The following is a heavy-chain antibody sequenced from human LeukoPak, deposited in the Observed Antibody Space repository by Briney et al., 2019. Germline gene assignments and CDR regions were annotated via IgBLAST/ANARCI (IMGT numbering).Heavy chain of an antibody. CDR2: INSDGSST. CDR3: ARDLSSGYYPELFDY. CDR1: GFTFSRYW. Sequence: PGGSLRLSCAASGFTFSRYWMHWVRQAPGKGLVWVSRINSDGSSTTYADSVKGRFTISRDNAKNTLYLQMNNLRAEDTAVYYCARDLSSGYYPELFDYWGQGTLVIVSS. J-gene: IGHJ4*02. V-gene: IGHV3-74*01. D-gene: IGHD3-22*01.